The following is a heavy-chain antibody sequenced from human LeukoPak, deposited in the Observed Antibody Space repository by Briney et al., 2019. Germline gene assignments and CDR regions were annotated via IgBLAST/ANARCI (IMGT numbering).Heavy chain of an antibody. Sequence: TGGSLRLSCAASGFTFSDYYMSWVRQAPGKGLEWVSYISSSGSTIYYADSVKGRFTISRDNAKNSLYLQMNSLRAEDTAVYYCARDLLRTPAVSNSSLAFDIWGQGTMVTVSS. CDR1: GFTFSDYY. J-gene: IGHJ3*02. CDR2: ISSSGSTI. CDR3: ARDLLRTPAVSNSSLAFDI. V-gene: IGHV3-11*01. D-gene: IGHD6-6*01.